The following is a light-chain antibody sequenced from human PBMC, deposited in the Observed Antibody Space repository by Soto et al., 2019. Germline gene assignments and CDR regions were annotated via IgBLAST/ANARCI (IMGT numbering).Light chain of an antibody. Sequence: QSALTQPASVSGSPGQSITISCTGTSSDVGSYNLVSWYQQHPGKAPKLMIYEVSKRPSGVSNRFSGSKSGNTASLTISGLQAADEADYYCCSYAGSSTFWVFGGGTKLTVL. V-gene: IGLV2-23*02. CDR1: SSDVGSYNL. CDR2: EVS. J-gene: IGLJ3*02. CDR3: CSYAGSSTFWV.